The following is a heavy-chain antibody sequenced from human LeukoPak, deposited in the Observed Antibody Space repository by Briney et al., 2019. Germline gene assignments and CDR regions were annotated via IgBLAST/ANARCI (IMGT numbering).Heavy chain of an antibody. CDR1: GFTFSSYW. J-gene: IGHJ4*02. V-gene: IGHV3-74*01. CDR2: INTDGSSI. D-gene: IGHD1-26*01. CDR3: ARDWDYFDY. Sequence: GGSLRLSCAASGFTFSSYWMHWVRQAPGKGLVWISRINTDGSSISYADSVKGRFTISRDNAKNTLYLQMNSLRDEDTAVYYCARDWDYFDYWGQGTLVTVSS.